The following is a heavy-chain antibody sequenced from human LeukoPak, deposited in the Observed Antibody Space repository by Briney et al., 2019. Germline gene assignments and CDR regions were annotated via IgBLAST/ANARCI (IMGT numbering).Heavy chain of an antibody. Sequence: PSQTLSLTCTVSGGSISSGGYYWSWIRQHPGKGLEWIGYIYYSGSTYYNPSLKSRVTISVDTSKNQFSLKLSSVTAADTAVYYCARAAPGHIVVVTASVAGWFDPWGQGTLVTASS. CDR2: IYYSGST. D-gene: IGHD2-21*02. CDR3: ARAAPGHIVVVTASVAGWFDP. CDR1: GGSISSGGYY. J-gene: IGHJ5*02. V-gene: IGHV4-31*03.